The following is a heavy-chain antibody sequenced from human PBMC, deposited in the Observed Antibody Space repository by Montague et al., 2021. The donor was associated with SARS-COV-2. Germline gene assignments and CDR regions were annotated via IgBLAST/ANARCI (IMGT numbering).Heavy chain of an antibody. J-gene: IGHJ6*03. D-gene: IGHD2-8*01. CDR1: GGSFSGFY. CDR2: INQSGSI. Sequence: SETLSLTCAVSGGSFSGFYWSWVRQSPGEGLEWIGEINQSGSINYNPSLKSRVTILVDTSKNQFSLKLTSVTAADTAVYYCAGGQEGVNIVLVVFGFYYYMDVWGKGTAVTVSS. CDR3: AGGQEGVNIVLVVFGFYYYMDV. V-gene: IGHV4-34*01.